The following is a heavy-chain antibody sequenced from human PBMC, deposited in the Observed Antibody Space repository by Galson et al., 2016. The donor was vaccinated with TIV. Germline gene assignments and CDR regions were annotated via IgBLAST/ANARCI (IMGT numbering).Heavy chain of an antibody. V-gene: IGHV3-7*01. Sequence: SLRLSCAASGFTFSGHWMSWVRQAPGKGLEWVANIKQDGSEKYYVNYVKGRFTISRDNAKDAVYLQMNSLRAEDTAVYYCAREFHWSGRDNWGQGTLVTVSS. CDR3: AREFHWSGRDN. CDR1: GFTFSGHW. CDR2: IKQDGSEK. D-gene: IGHD3-3*01. J-gene: IGHJ4*02.